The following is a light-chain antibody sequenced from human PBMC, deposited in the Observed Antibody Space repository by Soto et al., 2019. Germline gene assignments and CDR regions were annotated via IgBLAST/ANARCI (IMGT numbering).Light chain of an antibody. CDR2: WAS. V-gene: IGKV4-1*01. Sequence: DTVMTQSPDFLTVSLGERATINCKSSRNVLYTSNTKNYLAWYQQKPGQPPKLLIYWASTRESGVPDRFSGSGSGTDFTLTISSLQAEDVAVYYCQQYYSAPWTFGQGTKVDIK. CDR3: QQYYSAPWT. CDR1: RNVLYTSNTKNY. J-gene: IGKJ1*01.